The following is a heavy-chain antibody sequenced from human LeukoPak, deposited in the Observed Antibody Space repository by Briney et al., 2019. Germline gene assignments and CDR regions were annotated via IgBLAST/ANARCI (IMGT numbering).Heavy chain of an antibody. CDR3: ARGVSGGLDY. Sequence: SVKVSCKASGYTFTGYYMHWVRQAPGQGLEWMGRIIPILGIANYAQKFQGRVTITADKSTSTAYMELSSLRSEDTAVYYCARGVSGGLDYWGQGTLVTVSS. CDR1: GYTFTGYY. CDR2: IIPILGIA. J-gene: IGHJ4*02. D-gene: IGHD6-13*01. V-gene: IGHV1-69*04.